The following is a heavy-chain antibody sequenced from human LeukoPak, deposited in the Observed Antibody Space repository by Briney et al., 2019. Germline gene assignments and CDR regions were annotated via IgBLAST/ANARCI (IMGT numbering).Heavy chain of an antibody. J-gene: IGHJ3*02. Sequence: GGSLRLSCAASGFTFSSYWMSWVRQAPGKGLEWVANIKQDGSEKYYVDSVKGRFTISRDNAKNSLYLQMNSLRAEDTAVYYCARDWGDILVVPAADAFDIWGQGTMVTVSS. V-gene: IGHV3-7*01. CDR1: GFTFSSYW. CDR2: IKQDGSEK. D-gene: IGHD2-2*01. CDR3: ARDWGDILVVPAADAFDI.